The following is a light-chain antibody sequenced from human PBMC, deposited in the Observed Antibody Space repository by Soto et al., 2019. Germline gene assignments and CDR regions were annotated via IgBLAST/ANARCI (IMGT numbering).Light chain of an antibody. CDR3: SSFTGSNNYIV. CDR2: EVT. V-gene: IGLV2-8*01. Sequence: QSALTQPPSASGFPGQSVTISCTGPKSDIGGDNYVSWYHRQPGRAPKLIIYEVTERPSGVPGRFSGSKSGDTASLTVTGLLAEHDGEYYCSSFTGSNNYIVFGGGTKLTVL. CDR1: KSDIGGDNY. J-gene: IGLJ3*02.